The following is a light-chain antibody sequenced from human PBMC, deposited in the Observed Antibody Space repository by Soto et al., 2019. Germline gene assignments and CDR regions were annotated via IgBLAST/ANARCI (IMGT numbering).Light chain of an antibody. V-gene: IGKV1-5*03. Sequence: DIQMTQSPSTLSASVGDRVTITCLASQSISSWLAWYQQKPGKAPKLLIYKASTLDSGVPSRFSGSGTGTEFTLSISSLQPDDFATYYCQQYNSYPYTFGQGTKLEIK. CDR3: QQYNSYPYT. J-gene: IGKJ2*01. CDR2: KAS. CDR1: QSISSW.